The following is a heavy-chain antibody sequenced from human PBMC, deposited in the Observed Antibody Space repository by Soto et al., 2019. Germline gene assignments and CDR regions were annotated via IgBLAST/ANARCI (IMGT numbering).Heavy chain of an antibody. CDR3: ARAYYTSTWYCGYDY. D-gene: IGHD6-13*01. V-gene: IGHV3-9*01. CDR2: ISWNSGSI. J-gene: IGHJ4*02. CDR1: GFTFDDYA. Sequence: EVQLVESGGGLVQPGRSLRLSCAASGFTFDDYAMHWVRQAPGKGLEWVSGISWNSGSIGYADSVKGRFTISRDNAKNSLYLQMSSLSAEDTALYYCARAYYTSTWYCGYDYWGQGTLVTVSS.